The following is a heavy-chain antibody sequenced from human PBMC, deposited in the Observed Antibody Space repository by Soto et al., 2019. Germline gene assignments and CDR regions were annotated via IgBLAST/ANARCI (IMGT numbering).Heavy chain of an antibody. CDR2: IYPGDSDT. J-gene: IGHJ6*02. D-gene: IGHD4-4*01. Sequence: GESLKISCKASGYSFTTYWIGWVRQMPGKGLEWMGIIYPGDSDTKYSPSLQGQVSISADTSISTAYLQWTSLKAADTAVYFCARDHSFGMDVWGQGTTVTVSS. V-gene: IGHV5-51*01. CDR3: ARDHSFGMDV. CDR1: GYSFTTYW.